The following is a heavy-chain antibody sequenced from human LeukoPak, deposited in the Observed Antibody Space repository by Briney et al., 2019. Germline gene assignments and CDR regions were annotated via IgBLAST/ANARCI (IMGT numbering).Heavy chain of an antibody. CDR1: GGTFSSYT. D-gene: IGHD2-2*02. Sequence: SVKVSCKASGGTFSSYTISWVRQAPGQGLEWMGRIIPILGIANYAQKFQGRVTITAEKSTSTAYMELSRLRSEDTAVYYCARDSMGQYQLLYSSSWGQGTLVTVSS. J-gene: IGHJ5*02. CDR3: ARDSMGQYQLLYSSS. V-gene: IGHV1-69*04. CDR2: IIPILGIA.